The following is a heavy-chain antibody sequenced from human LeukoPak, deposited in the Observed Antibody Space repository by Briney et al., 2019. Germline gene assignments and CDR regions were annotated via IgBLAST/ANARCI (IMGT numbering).Heavy chain of an antibody. CDR1: GGSISSSSYY. CDR3: ARGLKVGAMYLRRGWFDP. J-gene: IGHJ5*02. D-gene: IGHD1-26*01. CDR2: IYYSGST. V-gene: IGHV4-39*01. Sequence: SETLSLTCTVSGGSISSSSYYWGWIRQPPGKGLEWIGSIYYSGSTYYNPSLKSRVTISVDTSKNQFSLKLSSVTAADTAVYYCARGLKVGAMYLRRGWFDPWGQGTLVTVSS.